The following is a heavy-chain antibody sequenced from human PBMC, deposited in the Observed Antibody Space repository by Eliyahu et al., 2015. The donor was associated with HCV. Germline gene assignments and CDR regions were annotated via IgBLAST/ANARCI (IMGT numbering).Heavy chain of an antibody. J-gene: IGHJ4*01. D-gene: IGHD1-26*01. CDR3: ATGGDGTYTDY. CDR1: GLXFSXYX. CDR2: XSGTTTYT. V-gene: IGHV3-11*05. Sequence: QVQLVESGGGLVEPGGSLXXXXAASGLXFSXYXMSWIRQAPGKGLECISYXSGTTTYTYYADSVKGRFTIFRDNAKNSLYLQMNSLTAEDTAVYYCATGGDGTYTDYWGQGTLVAVS.